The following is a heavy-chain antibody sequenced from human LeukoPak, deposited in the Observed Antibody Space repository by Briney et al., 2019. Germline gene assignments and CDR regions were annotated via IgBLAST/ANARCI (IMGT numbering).Heavy chain of an antibody. V-gene: IGHV3-30*03. D-gene: IGHD1-26*01. CDR3: ARDRSSGSYYYYYGMDV. Sequence: PGGSLRLSCAASGLTFSRHGMHWVRQAPGKGLEWVAIISNDGSRKYYAHSVEGRFTISRDNSKNTLYLQMDSLRAEDTAVYYCARDRSSGSYYYYYGMDVWGQGTTVTVSS. CDR2: ISNDGSRK. CDR1: GLTFSRHG. J-gene: IGHJ6*02.